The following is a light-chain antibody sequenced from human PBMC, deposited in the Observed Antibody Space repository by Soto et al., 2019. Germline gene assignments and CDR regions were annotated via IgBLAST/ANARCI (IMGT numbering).Light chain of an antibody. J-gene: IGKJ4*01. CDR2: TAS. CDR1: QGIGSY. V-gene: IGKV1-39*01. CDR3: QKRYSTPLT. Sequence: DIQITHSPSFLSASVGDRVTITCRASQGIGSYLNWYQQKPGKAPNLLIYTASSLQSGVPSRLSGSGSGTDGTLTISSLQPEDVATDYCQKRYSTPLTVGGGTTVAIK.